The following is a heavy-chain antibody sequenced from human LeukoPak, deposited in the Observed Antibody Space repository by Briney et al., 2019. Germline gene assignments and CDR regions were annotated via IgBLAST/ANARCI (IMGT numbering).Heavy chain of an antibody. D-gene: IGHD6-13*01. CDR2: NYYSGST. V-gene: IGHV4-59*01. CDR1: GGSISSYY. CDR3: AKGHSSSWVGDAFDI. J-gene: IGHJ3*02. Sequence: PSETLSLTCTVSGGSISSYYWSWIRQPPGKGLEWIGYNYYSGSTNYNPSLKSRVTISVDASKNQFSLKLSSVTAADTAVYYCAKGHSSSWVGDAFDIWGQGTMVTVSS.